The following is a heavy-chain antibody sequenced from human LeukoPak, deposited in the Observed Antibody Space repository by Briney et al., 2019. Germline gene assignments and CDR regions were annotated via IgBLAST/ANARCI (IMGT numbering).Heavy chain of an antibody. CDR1: GFTVSSNY. D-gene: IGHD5-18*01. V-gene: IGHV3-23*01. CDR3: AKVAGYSYGYTDY. Sequence: GGSLRLPCAASGFTVSSNYMSWVRQAPGKGLEWVSAISGSGGSTYYANSVKGRFTISRDNSKNTLYLQMNSLRAEDTAVYYCAKVAGYSYGYTDYWGQGTLVTVSS. J-gene: IGHJ4*02. CDR2: ISGSGGST.